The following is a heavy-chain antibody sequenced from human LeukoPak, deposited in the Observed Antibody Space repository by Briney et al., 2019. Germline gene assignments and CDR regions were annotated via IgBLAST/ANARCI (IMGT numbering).Heavy chain of an antibody. J-gene: IGHJ4*02. Sequence: PGGSLRLSCAASGFTFSNYAMSWVRQAPGKGLEWVSTISGSGGSTYYADSVKGRFTISRDNSKHTLYLQMNSLGAEDTAAYYCAGEYQLLSQFDYWGQGTLVTVSS. CDR2: ISGSGGST. D-gene: IGHD2-2*01. CDR3: AGEYQLLSQFDY. V-gene: IGHV3-23*01. CDR1: GFTFSNYA.